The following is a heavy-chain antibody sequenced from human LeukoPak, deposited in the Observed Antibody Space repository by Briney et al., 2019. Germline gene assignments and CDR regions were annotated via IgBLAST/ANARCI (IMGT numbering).Heavy chain of an antibody. CDR3: VRGGTPGYSSGRIDY. D-gene: IGHD6-19*01. V-gene: IGHV3-53*04. CDR1: GFTVSSNY. Sequence: GGSLRLYCVASGFTVSSNYMSWVRQAPGKGLEWVSVIYSAGNTYYADSVKGRFTISRHNSKNTLYLQMNSLRVEDTAVYYCVRGGTPGYSSGRIDYWGQGTLVTVSS. J-gene: IGHJ4*02. CDR2: IYSAGNT.